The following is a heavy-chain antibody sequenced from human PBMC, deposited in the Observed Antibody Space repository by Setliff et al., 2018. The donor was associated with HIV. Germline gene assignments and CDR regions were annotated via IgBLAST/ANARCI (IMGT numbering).Heavy chain of an antibody. CDR3: ARPGSSSYYYAMDV. Sequence: KASETLSLTCSFSGGSISGHYWSWIRQTPGKGLEWIATIYTTERISYNPSLRSRVTISVETSQNLFSLRLRSVTAADTGVYYCARPGSSSYYYAMDVWGLGTTVTVS. J-gene: IGHJ6*02. D-gene: IGHD3-10*01. CDR1: GGSISGHY. V-gene: IGHV4-59*11. CDR2: IYTTERI.